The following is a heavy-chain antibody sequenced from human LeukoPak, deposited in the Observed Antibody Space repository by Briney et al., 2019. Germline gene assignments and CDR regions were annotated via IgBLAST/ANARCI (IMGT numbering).Heavy chain of an antibody. CDR2: IHTSGDT. V-gene: IGHV3-53*01. J-gene: IGHJ5*02. D-gene: IGHD4-17*01. Sequence: LSGGSLRLSCAASGLTVSHNYVSWVRQAPGKGLEWVSAIHTSGDTCYADSVKGRFTISRDTSKNTLYLQINSLRVEDTAVYYCIVFGDSNHWGQGTLVTVSS. CDR1: GLTVSHNY. CDR3: IVFGDSNH.